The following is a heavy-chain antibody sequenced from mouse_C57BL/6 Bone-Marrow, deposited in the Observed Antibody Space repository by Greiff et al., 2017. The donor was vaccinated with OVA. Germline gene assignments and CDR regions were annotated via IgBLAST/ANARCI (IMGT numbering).Heavy chain of an antibody. CDR3: ASLDSSGYVRAY. V-gene: IGHV5-6*01. CDR2: ISSGGSYT. J-gene: IGHJ3*01. CDR1: GFTFSSYG. D-gene: IGHD3-2*02. Sequence: EVMLVESGGDLVKPGGSLKLSCAASGFTFSSYGMSWVRQTPDKRLEWVATISSGGSYTYYPDSVKGRFTISRDNAKNTLYLQMSSLKSEDTALYYCASLDSSGYVRAYWGQGTLVTVSA.